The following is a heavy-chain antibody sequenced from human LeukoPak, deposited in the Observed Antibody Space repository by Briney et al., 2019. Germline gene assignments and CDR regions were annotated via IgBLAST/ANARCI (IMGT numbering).Heavy chain of an antibody. J-gene: IGHJ6*03. Sequence: SVKVSCKASGGTFSSYAISWVRQAPGQGLEWMGGIIPIFGTANYAQKFQGRVTITTDESTSTAYMELSSLSSEDTAVYYCARGIADDYYYYYYMDVWGKGTTVTVSS. CDR1: GGTFSSYA. CDR3: ARGIADDYYYYYYMDV. CDR2: IIPIFGTA. V-gene: IGHV1-69*05. D-gene: IGHD6-13*01.